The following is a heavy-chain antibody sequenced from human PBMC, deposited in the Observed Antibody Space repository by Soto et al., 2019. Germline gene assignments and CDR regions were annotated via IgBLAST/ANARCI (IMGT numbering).Heavy chain of an antibody. Sequence: PSETLSLTCAVYGGSFSGYYWSWIRQPPGKGLEWIGEINHSGSTNYNPSLKSRVTISVDTSKNQFSLKLSSVTAADTAVYYCASWRGFWGQGTLVTVSS. CDR2: INHSGST. D-gene: IGHD2-15*01. CDR1: GGSFSGYY. V-gene: IGHV4-34*01. J-gene: IGHJ4*02. CDR3: ASWRGF.